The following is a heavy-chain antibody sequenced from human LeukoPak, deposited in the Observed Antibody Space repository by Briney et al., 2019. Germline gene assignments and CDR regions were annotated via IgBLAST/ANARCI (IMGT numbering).Heavy chain of an antibody. D-gene: IGHD1-1*01. CDR3: AKRSGPNSGPFDS. V-gene: IGHV3-30*02. Sequence: GGSLTLPCAASGFIFTEYGMYWVRQAPGKGLEWLAFVRKDATEKKYADSVEGRFTISRDDSENTVYLKMNNLRVDDTAVYYCAKRSGPNSGPFDSWGQGTPVIVSS. J-gene: IGHJ4*02. CDR2: VRKDATEK. CDR1: GFIFTEYG.